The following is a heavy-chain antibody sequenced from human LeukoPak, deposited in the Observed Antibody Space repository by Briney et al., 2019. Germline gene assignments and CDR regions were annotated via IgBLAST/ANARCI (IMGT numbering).Heavy chain of an antibody. V-gene: IGHV4-39*01. J-gene: IGHJ5*02. CDR2: INYSGRT. CDR3: ARRGSGKDWFDP. Sequence: SETLSLTCIVSGGSISSSEYYWGWIRQPLGKGLEWIASINYSGRTYYNVSLKSRVTISVDASKNQFSLQLSSVTAADTAVFYCARRGSGKDWFDPWGQGTLVTVSS. D-gene: IGHD3-16*01. CDR1: GGSISSSEYY.